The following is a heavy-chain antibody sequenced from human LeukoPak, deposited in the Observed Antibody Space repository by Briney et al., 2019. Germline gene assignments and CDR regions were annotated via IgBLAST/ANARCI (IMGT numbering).Heavy chain of an antibody. V-gene: IGHV3-23*01. CDR3: AKGRLWFGELVLSP. Sequence: QPGGSLRLSCAASGFTFSSYGMSCVRQAPGKGLEWVSAISGSGGSTYYADSVKGRFTISRDNSKNTLYLQMNSLRAEDTAVYYCAKGRLWFGELVLSPWGQGTLVTVSS. CDR1: GFTFSSYG. CDR2: ISGSGGST. D-gene: IGHD3-10*01. J-gene: IGHJ5*02.